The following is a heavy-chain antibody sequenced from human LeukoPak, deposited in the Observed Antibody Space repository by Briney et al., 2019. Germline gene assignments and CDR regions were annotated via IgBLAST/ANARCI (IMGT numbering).Heavy chain of an antibody. CDR2: IYTSGST. Sequence: SETLSLTCTVSGGSISSYYWSWIRQPAGKGLEWIGRIYTSGSTNYNPSLKSRVTMSVDTSKNQFSLKLSSVTAADTAVYYCARHIRRGVRGVISGWFDPWGQGTLVTVSS. D-gene: IGHD3-10*01. CDR1: GGSISSYY. CDR3: ARHIRRGVRGVISGWFDP. V-gene: IGHV4-4*07. J-gene: IGHJ5*02.